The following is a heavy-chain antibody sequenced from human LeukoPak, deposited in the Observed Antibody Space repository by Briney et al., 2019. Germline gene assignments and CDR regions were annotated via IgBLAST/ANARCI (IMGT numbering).Heavy chain of an antibody. CDR3: ARVRYYDSSGYSDYYYYYGMDV. Sequence: GGSLRLSCAVSGFTVSSNYMSWVRQAPGKGLEWVAVISYDGSNKYYADSVKGRFTISRDNSKNTLYLQMNSLRAEDTAVYYCARVRYYDSSGYSDYYYYYGMDVWGQGTTVTVSS. V-gene: IGHV3-30-3*01. D-gene: IGHD3-22*01. CDR2: ISYDGSNK. J-gene: IGHJ6*02. CDR1: GFTVSSNY.